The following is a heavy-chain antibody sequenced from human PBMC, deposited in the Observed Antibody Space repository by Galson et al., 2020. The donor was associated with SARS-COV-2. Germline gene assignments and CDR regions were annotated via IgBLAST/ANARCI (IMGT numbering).Heavy chain of an antibody. J-gene: IGHJ4*01. CDR1: GDSISSLY. V-gene: IGHV4-59*01. CDR3: ARDLFASGNA. D-gene: IGHD3-10*01. CDR2: VHYSGAT. Sequence: SQTLSLTCTVSGDSISSLYWSWLRQPPGKGLEWIGYVHYSGATNYNPSLKSRVTISLDTSKKQFFLNLNSVTAADTAVYYCARDLFASGNAWGHGTLVTVSS.